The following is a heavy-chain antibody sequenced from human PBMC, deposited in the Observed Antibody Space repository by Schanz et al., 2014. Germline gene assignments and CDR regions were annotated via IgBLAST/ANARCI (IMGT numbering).Heavy chain of an antibody. V-gene: IGHV3-NL1*01. CDR1: GFTFSKYG. CDR2: IYSGVST. Sequence: QVQLVESGGGVVQPGRSLRLSCAASGFTFSKYGVHWVRQAPGKGLEWVSIIYSGVSTYYADSVRGRFTISRENSKNTLHLQMNSLRAEDTAVYYCAKSMYSTSWAFDFWGQGAQVTVSS. CDR3: AKSMYSTSWAFDF. D-gene: IGHD2-2*01. J-gene: IGHJ4*02.